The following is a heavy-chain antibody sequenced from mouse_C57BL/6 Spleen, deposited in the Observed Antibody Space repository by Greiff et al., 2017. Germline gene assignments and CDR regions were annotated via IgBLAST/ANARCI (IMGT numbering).Heavy chain of an antibody. J-gene: IGHJ4*01. CDR1: GYAFSSSW. V-gene: IGHV1-82*01. D-gene: IGHD1-1*01. CDR2: IYPGDGDT. Sequence: QVHVKQSGPELVKPGASVKISCKASGYAFSSSWMNWVKQRPGKGLEWIGRIYPGDGDTNYNGKFKGKATLTADKSSSTAYMQLSSLTSEDSAVYFWARHYYGSSYDAMDYWGQGTSVTVSS. CDR3: ARHYYGSSYDAMDY.